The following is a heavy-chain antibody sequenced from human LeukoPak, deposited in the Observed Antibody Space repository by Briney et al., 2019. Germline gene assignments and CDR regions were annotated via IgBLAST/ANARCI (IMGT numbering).Heavy chain of an antibody. V-gene: IGHV4-59*08. J-gene: IGHJ6*02. CDR2: IYYSGST. Sequence: SETLSLTCTVSGGSISGYYWSWIRQPPGKGLEWIGYIYYSGSTNYSPSLKSRVTISVDTSKNQFSLKLSSVTAADTAVYYCARHLPSVRGASDVWGQGTTVTVSS. CDR3: ARHLPSVRGASDV. CDR1: GGSISGYY. D-gene: IGHD3-10*01.